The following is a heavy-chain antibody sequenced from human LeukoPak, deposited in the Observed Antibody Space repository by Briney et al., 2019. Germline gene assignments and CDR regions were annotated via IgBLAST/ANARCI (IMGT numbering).Heavy chain of an antibody. J-gene: IGHJ5*02. Sequence: ASVKVSCKASGYTFTGYYMHWVRQAPGQGLEWMGWINPNSGGTNYAQKFQGRVTMTRDTSIRTAYMELSRLRSDDTAVYYCARDPLIGADWFDPWGQGTLVTVSS. V-gene: IGHV1-2*02. CDR2: INPNSGGT. D-gene: IGHD3-22*01. CDR3: ARDPLIGADWFDP. CDR1: GYTFTGYY.